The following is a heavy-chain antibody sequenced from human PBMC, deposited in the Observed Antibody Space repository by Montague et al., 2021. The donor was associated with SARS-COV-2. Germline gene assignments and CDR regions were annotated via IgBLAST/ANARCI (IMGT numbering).Heavy chain of an antibody. CDR3: ARNRRSYSGYDSEADY. J-gene: IGHJ4*02. V-gene: IGHV3-33*07. CDR2: IWYDGSNK. D-gene: IGHD5-12*01. CDR1: GFIFSSYG. Sequence: SLRLSCAASGFIFSSYGMYWVRQAPGKGLEWVAVIWYDGSNKYYVDSVKGRSTISRDNSNLYLQMNSLRVEDTAVYYCARNRRSYSGYDSEADYWGQGTLVTVSS.